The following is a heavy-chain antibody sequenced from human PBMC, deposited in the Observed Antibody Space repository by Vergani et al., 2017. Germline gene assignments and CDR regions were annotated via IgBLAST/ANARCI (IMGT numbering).Heavy chain of an antibody. D-gene: IGHD2-2*01. CDR1: GFTFGDYA. J-gene: IGHJ4*02. CDR2: IRSQAYGGTT. CDR3: TRYLAVVVPAAPFVFDY. V-gene: IGHV3-49*03. Sequence: EVQLVESGGGLVQPGRSLRLSCTASGFTFGDYAMSWFRQAPGKGLEWVGFIRSQAYGGTTEYAASVKGRFTISRDDSKSIAYLQMNSLKTEDTAVYYCTRYLAVVVPAAPFVFDYWGQGTLVTVSS.